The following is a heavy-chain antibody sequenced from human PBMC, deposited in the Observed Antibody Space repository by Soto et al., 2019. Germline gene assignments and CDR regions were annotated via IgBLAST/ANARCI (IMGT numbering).Heavy chain of an antibody. CDR2: INHSGST. CDR3: ARGRHHYDFWSGLLYGMDV. Sequence: SETLSLTCAVYGGSFSGYYWSWIRQPPGKGLEWIGEINHSGSTNYNPSLKSRVTISVDTSKNQFSLKLSSVTAADTAVYYCARGRHHYDFWSGLLYGMDVWGQGTTVTVSS. J-gene: IGHJ6*02. V-gene: IGHV4-34*01. D-gene: IGHD3-3*01. CDR1: GGSFSGYY.